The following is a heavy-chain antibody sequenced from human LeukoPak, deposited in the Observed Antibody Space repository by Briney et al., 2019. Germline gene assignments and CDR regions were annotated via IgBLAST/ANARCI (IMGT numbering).Heavy chain of an antibody. CDR2: ISTSGNTR. V-gene: IGHV3-48*03. J-gene: IGHJ4*02. CDR1: GFTFSSYE. D-gene: IGHD3-10*01. Sequence: QSGGSLRLSCAASGFTFSSYEMNWVRQAPGKGLEWVSYISTSGNTRYYADSVKGRFTISRDNAKSSLYLQMNSLRDEDTAVYFCARDPGHSSVGEPKHNDYWGQGTLVTVSS. CDR3: ARDPGHSSVGEPKHNDY.